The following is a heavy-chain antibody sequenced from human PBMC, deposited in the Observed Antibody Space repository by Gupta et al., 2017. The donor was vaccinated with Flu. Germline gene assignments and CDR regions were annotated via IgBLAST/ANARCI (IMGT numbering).Heavy chain of an antibody. Sequence: QLVESGGALVQPGGSLRLSCATSGFTFDDYTLHLVRQAPGNGLGWVSDVSWDSDTITYVDSVKGRFTISRDNGQGSVYLQMTGLRTEDTALYYCAASCSSTRCFVSRYNYAMDLWGQGTAVTVSS. CDR1: GFTFDDYT. CDR2: VSWDSDTI. D-gene: IGHD2-2*01. J-gene: IGHJ6*02. V-gene: IGHV3-9*01. CDR3: AASCSSTRCFVSRYNYAMDL.